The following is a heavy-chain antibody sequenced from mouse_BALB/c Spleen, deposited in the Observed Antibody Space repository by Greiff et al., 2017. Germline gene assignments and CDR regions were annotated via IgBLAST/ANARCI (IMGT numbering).Heavy chain of an antibody. CDR3: ARNYRYDEDYFDY. V-gene: IGHV3-2*02. Sequence: EVQLVESGPGLVKPSQSLSLTCTVTGYSITSDYAWNWIRQFPGNKLEWMGYISYSGSTSYNPSLKSRISITRDTSKNQFFLQLNSVTTEDTATYYCARNYRYDEDYFDYWGQGTTLTVSS. D-gene: IGHD2-14*01. CDR1: GYSITSDYA. CDR2: ISYSGST. J-gene: IGHJ2*01.